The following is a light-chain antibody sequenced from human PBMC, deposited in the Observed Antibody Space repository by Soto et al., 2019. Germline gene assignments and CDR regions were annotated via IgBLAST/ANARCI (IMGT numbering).Light chain of an antibody. CDR3: AAWDDSLSGRV. V-gene: IGLV1-44*01. Sequence: QSVLTQPPSASGTPGQRVTISCSGSSSNIGSNTVNWYQHLPGTAPKLLIYSSNQRPSGVPDRFSGSKSGTSASLAISGLQSEDEADYYCAAWDDSLSGRVFGGGTKVTVL. J-gene: IGLJ3*02. CDR1: SSNIGSNT. CDR2: SSN.